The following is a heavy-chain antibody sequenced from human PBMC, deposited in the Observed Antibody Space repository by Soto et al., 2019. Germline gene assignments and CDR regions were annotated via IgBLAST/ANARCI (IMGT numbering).Heavy chain of an antibody. V-gene: IGHV2-5*02. CDR1: GFSLSTSGVG. Sequence: SGPTLVNPTQTLTLTCTFSGFSLSTSGVGVGWIRQPPGKALEWLALIYWDDDKRYSPSLKSRLTITKDTSKNQVVLTMTNMDPVETATFYCAYGKGARTAFDYWGREPLVTVSS. D-gene: IGHD5-12*01. CDR3: AYGKGARTAFDY. J-gene: IGHJ4*02. CDR2: IYWDDDK.